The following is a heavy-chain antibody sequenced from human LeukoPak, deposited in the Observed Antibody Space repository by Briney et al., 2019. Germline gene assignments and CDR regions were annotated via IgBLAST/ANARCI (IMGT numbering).Heavy chain of an antibody. CDR3: ALRGSGYSNDY. Sequence: ASVKVSFKASGYTFTSYGISWVRQAPGQGLEWMGWISAYNGNTNYAQKLQGRVTMTTDTSTSTAYMELSSLRSEDTAVYYCALRGSGYSNDYWGQGTLVTVSS. CDR1: GYTFTSYG. V-gene: IGHV1-18*01. CDR2: ISAYNGNT. D-gene: IGHD3-22*01. J-gene: IGHJ4*02.